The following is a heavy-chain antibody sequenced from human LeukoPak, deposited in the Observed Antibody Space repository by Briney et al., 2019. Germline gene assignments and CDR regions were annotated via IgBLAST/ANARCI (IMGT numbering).Heavy chain of an antibody. D-gene: IGHD4-17*01. J-gene: IGHJ5*02. Sequence: PSQTLSLTCTVSGGSVSSGGYSWNWIRQPPGKGLEWIGYIDRSGRTYYTPSLESRVTISVDTSKNQFSLKLNFVTAAETAVYYRARARLGGDYHWFGPWGQGTLVTVSS. V-gene: IGHV4-30-2*01. CDR1: GGSVSSGGYS. CDR2: IDRSGRT. CDR3: ARARLGGDYHWFGP.